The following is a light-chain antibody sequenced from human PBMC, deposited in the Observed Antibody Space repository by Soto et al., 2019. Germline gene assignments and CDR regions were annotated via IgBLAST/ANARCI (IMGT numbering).Light chain of an antibody. J-gene: IGKJ5*01. CDR2: TAS. Sequence: DIHMTHTPSPPSPYAGARVTHTCRASESISGWLAWHQQKPGKAPKLLIYTASRLQTGVPPRFSGSGSGTDFTLTINSLQPEDFATYYCQHTNNFHFTFGQGTRLEIK. CDR1: ESISGW. CDR3: QHTNNFHFT. V-gene: IGKV1-12*01.